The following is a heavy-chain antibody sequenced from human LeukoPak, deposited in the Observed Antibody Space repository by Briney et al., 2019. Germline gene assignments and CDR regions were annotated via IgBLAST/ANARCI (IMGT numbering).Heavy chain of an antibody. CDR1: GYTFTSYD. Sequence: ASVKVSCEASGYTFTSYDINWVRQATGQGLEWMGWMNPNSGNTGYAQKFQGRVTMTRNTSISTAYMELSSLRSEDTAVYYCARLLDFWSGYYITPWGQGTLVTVSS. V-gene: IGHV1-8*01. CDR2: MNPNSGNT. D-gene: IGHD3-3*01. J-gene: IGHJ5*02. CDR3: ARLLDFWSGYYITP.